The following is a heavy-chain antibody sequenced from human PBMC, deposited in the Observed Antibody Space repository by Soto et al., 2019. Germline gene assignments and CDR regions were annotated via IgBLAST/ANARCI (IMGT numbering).Heavy chain of an antibody. Sequence: EVQVLQSGGGLVQPGGSLRLSCAASGLTFSRFAMSWVRQAPGKGLEWVATIHGSGAITNCADSVRGRFTISRDNSKDTMYLQLNTLRVEDTAVYYCAKDKGPGSYTNWCFDVWGRGTLVTVSS. CDR1: GLTFSRFA. CDR3: AKDKGPGSYTNWCFDV. D-gene: IGHD3-10*01. CDR2: IHGSGAIT. V-gene: IGHV3-23*01. J-gene: IGHJ2*01.